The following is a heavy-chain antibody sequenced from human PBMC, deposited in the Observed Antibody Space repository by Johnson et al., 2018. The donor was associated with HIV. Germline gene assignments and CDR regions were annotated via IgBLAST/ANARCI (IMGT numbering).Heavy chain of an antibody. CDR2: ISGSGGST. J-gene: IGHJ3*02. CDR1: GFTVSSNY. V-gene: IGHV3-23*04. D-gene: IGHD6-13*01. Sequence: VQLVESGGGVVQPGGSLRLSCAASGFTVSSNYMSWVRQAPGKGLEWVSAISGSGGSTYYADSVKGRFTISRDNSKNTLYLQMNSLRAEDTAVYYCAKPSAAAGTFAFDIWGQGTMVTVSS. CDR3: AKPSAAAGTFAFDI.